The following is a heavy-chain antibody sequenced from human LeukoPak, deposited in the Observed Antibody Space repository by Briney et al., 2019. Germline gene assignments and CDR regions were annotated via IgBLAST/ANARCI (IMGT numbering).Heavy chain of an antibody. D-gene: IGHD5-12*01. CDR2: ISYSGRT. J-gene: IGHJ4*02. V-gene: IGHV4-59*01. Sequence: SETLSLTCTVSGGSISFYYWSCIRQPPGKGLEWIGYISYSGRTNYNSSLKSRVTISVDTSKNQFSLKLSSVTAADTAVYYCARGGSGYDSFDYWGQGTLVTVSS. CDR1: GGSISFYY. CDR3: ARGGSGYDSFDY.